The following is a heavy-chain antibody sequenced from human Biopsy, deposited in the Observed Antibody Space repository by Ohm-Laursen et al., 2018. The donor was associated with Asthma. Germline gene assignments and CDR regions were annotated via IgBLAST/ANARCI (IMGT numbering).Heavy chain of an antibody. CDR3: ARASVAASSNWFDP. Sequence: SLRLSCTASGFMFRSFGMHWVRQAPGKGLEWVAVISYDGNHKFYEDSVKGRFTISRDNSKNTLYLQMNSLRTEDTAVYYCARASVAASSNWFDPWGQGTLVTVSS. V-gene: IGHV3-30*03. D-gene: IGHD6-19*01. CDR2: ISYDGNHK. J-gene: IGHJ5*02. CDR1: GFMFRSFG.